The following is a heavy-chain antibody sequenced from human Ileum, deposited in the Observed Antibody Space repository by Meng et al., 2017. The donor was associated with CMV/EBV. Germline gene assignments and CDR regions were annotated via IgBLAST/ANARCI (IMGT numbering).Heavy chain of an antibody. J-gene: IGHJ5*02. Sequence: QVQLVLSGSEVKKPGASVKVSCKASGYTFTSSDVNWVRQATGQGLEWMGWMSPNTGNTGYAHKFKGRVTMTRNTSISTAYMELSSLRSEDTAVYYCARGWVLETWGQGTLVTVSS. CDR1: GYTFTSSD. CDR3: ARGWVLET. D-gene: IGHD1-26*01. CDR2: MSPNTGNT. V-gene: IGHV1-8*01.